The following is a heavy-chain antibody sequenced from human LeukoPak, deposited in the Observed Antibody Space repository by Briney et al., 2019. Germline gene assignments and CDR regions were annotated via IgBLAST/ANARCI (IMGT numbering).Heavy chain of an antibody. CDR1: GFTFTAYY. D-gene: IGHD6-19*01. V-gene: IGHV1-2*02. J-gene: IGHJ3*01. CDR3: ARDVSGWYTYPFDV. Sequence: ASVKVSFKASGFTFTAYYIDWMRQAPGQGLEWMGWINPNSGDTNYAQKFQGRVTVTRDMSINTAYMELYSLRSDDTAIYYCARDVSGWYTYPFDVWGQGTMVTVSS. CDR2: INPNSGDT.